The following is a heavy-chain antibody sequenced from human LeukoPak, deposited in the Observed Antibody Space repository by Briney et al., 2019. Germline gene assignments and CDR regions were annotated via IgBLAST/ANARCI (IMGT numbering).Heavy chain of an antibody. CDR2: IYSSGSA. Sequence: SXXLSLTCTVSGGSISRYYWSWIRQPAGKGLEWIGRIYSSGSAYYNPSLKRRVTISVDTSKNKFFLKRRSMTAADTAVYYCARIWAVTALDWYFDLWGRGTLVTVSS. CDR1: GGSISRYY. J-gene: IGHJ2*01. CDR3: ARIWAVTALDWYFDL. D-gene: IGHD2-21*02. V-gene: IGHV4-4*07.